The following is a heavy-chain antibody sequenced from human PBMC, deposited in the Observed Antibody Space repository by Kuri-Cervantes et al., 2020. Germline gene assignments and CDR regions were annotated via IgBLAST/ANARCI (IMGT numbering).Heavy chain of an antibody. D-gene: IGHD1-1*01. CDR3: ASPSRRTGRYFDY. J-gene: IGHJ4*02. Sequence: ESLKISCTVSGGSISSYYWSWIRQPAGKGLEWIGRIYSSGSTNYNPSLKSRVTISVDKSKNQFSLKLRSVTAADTAVYYCASPSRRTGRYFDYWGQGALVTVSS. V-gene: IGHV4-4*07. CDR1: GGSISSYY. CDR2: IYSSGST.